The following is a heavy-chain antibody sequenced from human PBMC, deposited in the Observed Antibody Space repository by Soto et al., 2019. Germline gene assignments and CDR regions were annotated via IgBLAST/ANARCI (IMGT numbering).Heavy chain of an antibody. CDR3: ARDETYYYDSSGYYSSWYYYGMDV. D-gene: IGHD3-22*01. J-gene: IGHJ6*02. Sequence: GASVKVSCKASGYTFTSYGISWVRQAPGQGLEWMGWISAYNGNTNYAQKLQGRVTMTTDTSTSTAYMELRSLRSDDTAVYYCARDETYYYDSSGYYSSWYYYGMDVWGQGTTVTVSS. CDR2: ISAYNGNT. V-gene: IGHV1-18*01. CDR1: GYTFTSYG.